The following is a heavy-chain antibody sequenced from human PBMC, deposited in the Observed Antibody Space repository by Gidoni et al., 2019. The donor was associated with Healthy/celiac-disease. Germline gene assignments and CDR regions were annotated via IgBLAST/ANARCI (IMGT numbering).Heavy chain of an antibody. V-gene: IGHV3-49*05. J-gene: IGHJ6*02. CDR2: IRSKAYGGTT. CDR1: GFTFGDYA. Sequence: EVQLVESGGGLVKPGRSLRLSCTASGFTFGDYAMSWFRQAPGKGLEWVGFIRSKAYGGTTEYAASVKGRFTISRDDSKSIAYLQMNSLKTEDTAVYYCTRNSSSWNYYYYGMDVWGQGTTVTVSS. D-gene: IGHD6-13*01. CDR3: TRNSSSWNYYYYGMDV.